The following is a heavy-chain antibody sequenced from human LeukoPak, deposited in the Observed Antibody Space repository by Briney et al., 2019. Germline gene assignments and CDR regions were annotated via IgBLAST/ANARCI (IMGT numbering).Heavy chain of an antibody. J-gene: IGHJ4*02. Sequence: GGSLRLSCAASAFTFNNYAIHWVRQAPGKGLEWVGGISYDGRNKYYADSVKGRFTISRDNSKNTLYLQMNSVRDADTAMYYCAKDSAGYRSRWHDPIGYFDYWGQGSLVTVSS. D-gene: IGHD6-13*01. CDR2: ISYDGRNK. CDR3: AKDSAGYRSRWHDPIGYFDY. CDR1: AFTFNNYA. V-gene: IGHV3-30-3*01.